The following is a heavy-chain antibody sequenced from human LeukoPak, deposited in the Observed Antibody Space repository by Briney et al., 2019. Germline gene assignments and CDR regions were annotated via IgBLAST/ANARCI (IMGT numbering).Heavy chain of an antibody. CDR1: GYTFTTYC. CDR2: INSDGTNT. CDR3: IRDSSSSFDY. Sequence: GGTLRLSCAASGYTFTTYCIHWSRHAPGKGLVWVSLINSDGTNTGYTDSVKGRFTISRDNAKTMLYLQMNSLRAEDTAVYYCIRDSSSSFDYWGQGTLVTVSS. J-gene: IGHJ4*02. V-gene: IGHV3-74*01. D-gene: IGHD6-13*01.